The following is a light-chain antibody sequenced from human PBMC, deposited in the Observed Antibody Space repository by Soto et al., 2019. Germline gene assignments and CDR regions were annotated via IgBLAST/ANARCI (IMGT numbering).Light chain of an antibody. CDR3: QQHGSSPLT. V-gene: IGKV3-20*01. Sequence: EIVLTQSPGTLSLSPGDRATLSCRASQSVSSSYLAWYQQKPGQAPSLLIYGATSRATGIPDRFSGTGSATDFTLTISRLEPEDFAVYYCQQHGSSPLTFGGGTKVEIK. J-gene: IGKJ4*01. CDR2: GAT. CDR1: QSVSSSY.